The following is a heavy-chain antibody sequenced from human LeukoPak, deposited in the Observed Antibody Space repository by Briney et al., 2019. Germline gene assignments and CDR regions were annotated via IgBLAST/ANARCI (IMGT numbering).Heavy chain of an antibody. D-gene: IGHD6-13*01. CDR2: TYYRSKWYN. Sequence: TLPLTYLISRERVSSNSAAWNWIRQSPSRALEWLGRTYYRSKWYNDYAVSVKSRITINPDTSKNQFSLQLNSVTPGDTAVYYCAREDSSSFDYWGQGTLVTVSS. V-gene: IGHV6-1*01. CDR1: RERVSSNSAA. J-gene: IGHJ4*02. CDR3: AREDSSSFDY.